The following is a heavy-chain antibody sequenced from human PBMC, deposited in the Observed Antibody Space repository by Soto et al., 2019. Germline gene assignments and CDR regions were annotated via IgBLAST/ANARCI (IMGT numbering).Heavy chain of an antibody. CDR2: IYWDDYK. D-gene: IGHD3-16*01. V-gene: IGHV2-5*02. CDR3: VHKGGGDRILDY. CDR1: GFSLSTSGVG. Sequence: QITLKESGPALVKPRQTLTLTCTFSGFSLSTSGVGVGWIRQPPGEALEWLALIYWDDYKHFSPSLESRLTIPKDTSKNQVVLTMTNMDPVDTATYYCVHKGGGDRILDYWGQGTLVTVSS. J-gene: IGHJ4*02.